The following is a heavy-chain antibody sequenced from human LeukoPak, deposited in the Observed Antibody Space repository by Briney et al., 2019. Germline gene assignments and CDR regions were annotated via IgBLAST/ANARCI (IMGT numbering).Heavy chain of an antibody. V-gene: IGHV1-3*01. CDR3: ARARSFALGGYYYGMDV. CDR2: INAGNGNT. CDR1: GYTFTSYA. J-gene: IGHJ6*04. D-gene: IGHD3-16*01. Sequence: ASVKVSCKASGYTFTSYAMHWVRQAPGQRLEWMGWINAGNGNTKYSQKFQGRVTITRDTSASTAYMELSSLRSEDTAVYYCARARSFALGGYYYGMDVWGKGTTVTVSP.